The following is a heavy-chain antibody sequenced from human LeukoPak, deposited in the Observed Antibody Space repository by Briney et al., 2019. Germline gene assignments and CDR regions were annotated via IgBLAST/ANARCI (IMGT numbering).Heavy chain of an antibody. J-gene: IGHJ4*02. V-gene: IGHV4-31*03. D-gene: IGHD3-22*01. CDR2: IYYGGTT. Sequence: SQTLSLTCSVSGGSISDDGYYWSWIRQFPGKGLEWIGHIYYGGTTEYNPSLKSRVTMSVDTSTNQFSLKLISVTAADTALYYCARNFYASSGYYLDDFYFDFWGQGTLVTVSS. CDR3: ARNFYASSGYYLDDFYFDF. CDR1: GGSISDDGYY.